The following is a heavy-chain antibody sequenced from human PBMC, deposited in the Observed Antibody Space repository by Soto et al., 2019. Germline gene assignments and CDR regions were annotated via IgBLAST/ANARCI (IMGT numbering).Heavy chain of an antibody. CDR3: ARHNYGSGSTYFDY. Sequence: SETLSLTCTVSGGSISSSSYYWGWIRQPPGKGLEWIGSIYYSGSTYYNPSLKSRVTISVDTSKNHFSLKLSSVTAADTAVYYCARHNYGSGSTYFDYWGQGTLVTVLL. J-gene: IGHJ4*02. CDR2: IYYSGST. CDR1: GGSISSSSYY. D-gene: IGHD3-10*01. V-gene: IGHV4-39*01.